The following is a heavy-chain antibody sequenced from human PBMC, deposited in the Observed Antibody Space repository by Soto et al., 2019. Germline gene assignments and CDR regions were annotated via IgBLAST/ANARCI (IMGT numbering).Heavy chain of an antibody. D-gene: IGHD5-12*01. Sequence: SETLSLTCAVFGDSISSGGYSWSWIRQPPGKGLEWIGCIYHSGSTYYNPSLKSRVTISVDRSKNQFSLKLSSVTAADTAVYYCARRRGFPYYYGMDVWGQGTTVTVS. CDR3: ARRRGFPYYYGMDV. V-gene: IGHV4-30-2*01. CDR1: GDSISSGGYS. J-gene: IGHJ6*02. CDR2: IYHSGST.